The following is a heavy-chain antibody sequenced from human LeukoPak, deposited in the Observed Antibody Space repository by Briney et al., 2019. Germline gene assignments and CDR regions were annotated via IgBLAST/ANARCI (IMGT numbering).Heavy chain of an antibody. CDR3: ARVRGYSYGYGAYYFDY. J-gene: IGHJ4*02. CDR1: GGSISGGGYS. Sequence: SQTLSLTCAVSGGSISGGGYSWSWIRQPPGKGLEWIGYIYPSGSTYYNPSLKSRVTISVDRSKNQFSLKLSSVTAADTAVYYCARVRGYSYGYGAYYFDYWGQGTLVTVSS. V-gene: IGHV4-30-2*01. D-gene: IGHD5-18*01. CDR2: IYPSGST.